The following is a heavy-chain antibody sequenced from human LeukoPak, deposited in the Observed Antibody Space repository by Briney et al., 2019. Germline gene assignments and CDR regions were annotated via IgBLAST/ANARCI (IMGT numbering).Heavy chain of an antibody. CDR3: ARDQGLTAPPPYGLDV. Sequence: GASVKVSCKTSGGTFSTSAITWVRQAPGQGLEWMGRIIPVLNITTYAQRFQGRVTITADTSTSTVYMDLSSLRSEETAVYYCARDQGLTAPPPYGLDVWGQGTTVIVSS. J-gene: IGHJ6*02. CDR2: IIPVLNIT. D-gene: IGHD5-18*01. CDR1: GGTFSTSA. V-gene: IGHV1-69*04.